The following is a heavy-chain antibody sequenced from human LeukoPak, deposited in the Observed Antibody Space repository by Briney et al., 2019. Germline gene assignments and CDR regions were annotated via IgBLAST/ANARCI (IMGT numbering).Heavy chain of an antibody. J-gene: IGHJ6*02. D-gene: IGHD3-10*01. CDR2: IIPIFGTP. CDR1: GYTFTGYY. CDR3: ARGSGTITMVRGVFYGIDV. Sequence: GASVKVSCKASGYTFTGYYMHWVRQAPGQGLEWMGGIIPIFGTPNYAQKFQGRVTITADESTSTAYMELSSLRSEDTAVYYCARGSGTITMVRGVFYGIDVWGQGTTVTVSS. V-gene: IGHV1-69*13.